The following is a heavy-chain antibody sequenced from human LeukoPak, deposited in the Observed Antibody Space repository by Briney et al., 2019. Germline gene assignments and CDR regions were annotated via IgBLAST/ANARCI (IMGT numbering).Heavy chain of an antibody. V-gene: IGHV3-7*04. J-gene: IGHJ4*02. CDR1: GFTFTNYW. Sequence: GGSLRLSCAASGFTFTNYWMTWVRQAPGKGLEWVANIKQDGSEKYYVDSVKGRFTISRDNAKNSLYLQMSSLRAEGTAVYYCARDRGYSGSYFDNWGQGSLVSVSS. D-gene: IGHD1-26*01. CDR3: ARDRGYSGSYFDN. CDR2: IKQDGSEK.